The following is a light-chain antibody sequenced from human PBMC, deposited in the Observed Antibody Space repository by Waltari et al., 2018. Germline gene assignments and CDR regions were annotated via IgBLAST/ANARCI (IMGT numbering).Light chain of an antibody. CDR3: QAWHTGTSHVV. CDR1: DIASKR. CDR2: YNS. Sequence: SYVLTPPPSVSVAPGNTARITVEGTDIASKRFHWYQQKPGQAPVLVMYYNSDRPSGIPERFSGSNSGNTATLTITRVEAGDEADYYCQAWHTGTSHVVFGGGTKLTVL. V-gene: IGLV3-21*04. J-gene: IGLJ2*01.